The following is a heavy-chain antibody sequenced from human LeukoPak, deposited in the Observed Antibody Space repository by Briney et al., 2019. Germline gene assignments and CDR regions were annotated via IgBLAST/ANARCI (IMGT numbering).Heavy chain of an antibody. V-gene: IGHV3-9*03. Sequence: PGGSLRLSCAASGFTFDDYAMHWVRQAPGKGLEWVSGISWNSGSIGYADSVKGRFTISRDNAKNSLYLQMNSLRAEDMALYYCAKSTMVYGSGSRTGYYFDYWGQGTLVTVSS. CDR3: AKSTMVYGSGSRTGYYFDY. CDR2: ISWNSGSI. CDR1: GFTFDDYA. J-gene: IGHJ4*02. D-gene: IGHD3-10*01.